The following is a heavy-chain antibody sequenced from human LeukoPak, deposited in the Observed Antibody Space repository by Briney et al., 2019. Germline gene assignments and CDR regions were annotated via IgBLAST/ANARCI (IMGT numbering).Heavy chain of an antibody. D-gene: IGHD3-10*01. J-gene: IGHJ6*03. CDR1: GGTFSSYA. V-gene: IGHV1-69*01. CDR2: IIPIFGTA. CDR3: ARDSRMVRGTPDYYYYMDV. Sequence: GSSVKVSCKASGGTFSSYAISWVRQAPGQGLEWMGGIIPIFGTANYAQKFQGRVTITADESTSTAYMELSSLRSEDTAVYYCARDSRMVRGTPDYYYYMDVWGKGTTVTISS.